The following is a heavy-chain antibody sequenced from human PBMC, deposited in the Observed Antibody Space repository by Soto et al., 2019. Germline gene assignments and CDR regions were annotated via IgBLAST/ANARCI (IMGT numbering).Heavy chain of an antibody. CDR1: GFTFSSYA. D-gene: IGHD2-2*01. V-gene: IGHV3-30-3*01. Sequence: GGSLRLSCAASGFTFSSYAMHWVRQAPGKGLEWVAVISYDGSNKYYADSVKGRFTISRDNSKNTLYLQMNSLRAEDTAVYYCARAHNVVVPAATYPIYYYYGMDVWGQGTTVTVSS. J-gene: IGHJ6*02. CDR2: ISYDGSNK. CDR3: ARAHNVVVPAATYPIYYYYGMDV.